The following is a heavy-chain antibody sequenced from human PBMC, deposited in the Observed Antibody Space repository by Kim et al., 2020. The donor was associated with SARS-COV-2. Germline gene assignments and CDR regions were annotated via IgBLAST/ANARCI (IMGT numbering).Heavy chain of an antibody. D-gene: IGHD3-3*01. CDR2: INTNPGNP. CDR3: AGDSTPTYYDFWGGLNWFDP. J-gene: IGHJ5*02. V-gene: IGHV7-4-1*02. Sequence: ASVKVSCKASGYTFTSYAMNWVRQAPGQGLEWMGWINTNPGNPTYAQGFTGRFVFSLDTSVSTAYLQVSSLKADDTAVYYCAGDSTPTYYDFWGGLNWFDPWGQGTLVTVSS. CDR1: GYTFTSYA.